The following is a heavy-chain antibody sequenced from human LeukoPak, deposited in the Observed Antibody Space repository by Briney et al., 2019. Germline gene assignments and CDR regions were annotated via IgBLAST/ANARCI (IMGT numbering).Heavy chain of an antibody. J-gene: IGHJ4*02. CDR3: AKEASSGLNDY. Sequence: GGSLRLSCAASGFTFSSYAMTWVRQAPGKGLEWVSGISTSGSTYYADSVKGRFTISRDNSKNTMCLQMHSLRAEDTAIYFCAKEASSGLNDYWGQGTLVTVSS. CDR2: ISTSGST. V-gene: IGHV3-23*01. CDR1: GFTFSSYA. D-gene: IGHD6-19*01.